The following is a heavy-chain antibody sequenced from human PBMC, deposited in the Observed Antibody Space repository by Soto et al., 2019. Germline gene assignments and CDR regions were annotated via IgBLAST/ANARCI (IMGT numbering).Heavy chain of an antibody. CDR3: ARDPLGGYYGMDV. D-gene: IGHD2-15*01. CDR2: ISYDGSNK. J-gene: IGHJ6*02. V-gene: IGHV3-30-3*01. Sequence: GGSLRLSCAASGFTFSSYAMHWVRQAPGKGLEWVAVISYDGSNKYYADSVKGRFTISRDNSKNTLYLQMNSLRAEDTAVYYCARDPLGGYYGMDVWGQGTTVTVSS. CDR1: GFTFSSYA.